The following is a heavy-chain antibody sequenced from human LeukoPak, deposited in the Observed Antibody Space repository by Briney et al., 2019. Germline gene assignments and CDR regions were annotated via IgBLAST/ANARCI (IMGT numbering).Heavy chain of an antibody. CDR3: AKDDYYDSSGYYYGAFDI. V-gene: IGHV3-48*03. CDR2: ISSSGSTI. D-gene: IGHD3-22*01. Sequence: PGGSLRLSCAASGFTFSSYEMNWVRQAPGKGLEWVSYISSSGSTIYYADSVEGRFTISRDNAKNSLYLQMNSLRAEGTAVYYCAKDDYYDSSGYYYGAFDIWGQGTMVTVSS. CDR1: GFTFSSYE. J-gene: IGHJ3*02.